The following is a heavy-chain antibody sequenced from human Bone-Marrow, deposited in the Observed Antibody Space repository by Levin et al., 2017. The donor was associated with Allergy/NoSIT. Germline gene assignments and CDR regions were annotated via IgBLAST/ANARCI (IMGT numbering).Heavy chain of an antibody. D-gene: IGHD3-3*01. V-gene: IGHV3-48*03. Sequence: PGGSLRLSCAASGFTFSSYEMNWVRQAPGKGLEWVSYISSSGSSIYYADSVKGRFTISRDNAKNSLYLQMNSVRAEDTAVYYCARQLGNFWSGYDYFDYWGQGTLVIVSS. CDR1: GFTFSSYE. CDR3: ARQLGNFWSGYDYFDY. CDR2: ISSSGSSI. J-gene: IGHJ4*02.